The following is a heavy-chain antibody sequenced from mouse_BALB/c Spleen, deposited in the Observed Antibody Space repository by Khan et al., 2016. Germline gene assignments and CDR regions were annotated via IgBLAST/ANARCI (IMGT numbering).Heavy chain of an antibody. D-gene: IGHD2-4*01. CDR1: GFTFSDYY. V-gene: IGHV5-4*02. CDR2: ISDGGSYT. CDR3: AGEGLRRGFAY. Sequence: EVELVESGGGLVKPGGSLKLSCAASGFTFSDYYMYWVRQTPEKRLEWVATISDGGSYTYYPDSVKGRFTISRDNATNNLYLQMSRLKSEDTAMYYCAGEGLRRGFAYWGQGTLVTVSA. J-gene: IGHJ3*01.